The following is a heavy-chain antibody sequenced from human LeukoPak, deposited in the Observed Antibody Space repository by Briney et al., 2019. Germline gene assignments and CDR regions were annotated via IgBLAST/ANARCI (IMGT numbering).Heavy chain of an antibody. CDR1: GYSISSGYY. V-gene: IGHV4-38-2*02. D-gene: IGHD6-19*01. Sequence: PSETLSLTCTVSGYSISSGYYWGWIRQPPGKGLEWIGSIYYSGSTYYNPSLKSRVTISVDTSKNQFSLKLSSVTAADTAVYYCARFDSSGWYPFDYWGQGTLVTVSS. J-gene: IGHJ4*02. CDR2: IYYSGST. CDR3: ARFDSSGWYPFDY.